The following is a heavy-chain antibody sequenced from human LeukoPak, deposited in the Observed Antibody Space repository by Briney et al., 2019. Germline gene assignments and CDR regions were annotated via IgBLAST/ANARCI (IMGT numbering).Heavy chain of an antibody. J-gene: IGHJ4*02. Sequence: PSETLSLTCSVSDGSINSYYWNWIRRPPGKGLEWIGYIYYNGNTNYSPSLKSRVTMSVDTSKNLFSLKLSSVTAADTAVYYCARAGLPRPFDYWGQGTLVTVSS. CDR1: DGSINSYY. CDR2: IYYNGNT. D-gene: IGHD5-12*01. V-gene: IGHV4-59*12. CDR3: ARAGLPRPFDY.